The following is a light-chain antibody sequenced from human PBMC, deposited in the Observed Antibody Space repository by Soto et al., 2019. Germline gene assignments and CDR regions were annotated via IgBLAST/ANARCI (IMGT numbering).Light chain of an antibody. J-gene: IGKJ4*01. CDR3: QQLNSYPFT. CDR2: TGS. V-gene: IGKV1-9*01. CDR1: QDSSSY. Sequence: DIQLTQSPSFLSASVGDRVTITCRASQDSSSYLAWYQQKPGKAPKLLLYTGSALQSGVPSRFSGSGSGTELTLTISSLQPEDLATYYCQQLNSYPFTFGGGNKVESK.